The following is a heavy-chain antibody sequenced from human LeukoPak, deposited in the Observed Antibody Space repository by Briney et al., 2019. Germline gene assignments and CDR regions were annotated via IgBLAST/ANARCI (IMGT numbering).Heavy chain of an antibody. CDR3: ARGRYNYGY. J-gene: IGHJ4*02. CDR1: GFTFSNAW. Sequence: GGSLRLSCAASGFTFSNAWMSWVRQAPGKGLEWVANIHQDGSDKYYVDSVKGRFTISRDNAKNSLYLQVNSLRAEDTAVYYCARGRYNYGYWGQGILVTVSS. CDR2: IHQDGSDK. V-gene: IGHV3-7*01. D-gene: IGHD5-18*01.